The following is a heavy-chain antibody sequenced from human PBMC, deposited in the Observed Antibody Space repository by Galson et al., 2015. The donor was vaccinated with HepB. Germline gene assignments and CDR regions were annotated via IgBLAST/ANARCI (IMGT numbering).Heavy chain of an antibody. Sequence: SVKVSCKASGGTFSSYAISWVRQAPGQGLEWMGGIIPIFGTANYAQKFQGRVTITADESTSTAYMELSSLRSEDTAAYYCARDPLPGDYSIVTGYGMDVWGQGTTVTVSS. V-gene: IGHV1-69*13. D-gene: IGHD4-11*01. J-gene: IGHJ6*02. CDR3: ARDPLPGDYSIVTGYGMDV. CDR1: GGTFSSYA. CDR2: IIPIFGTA.